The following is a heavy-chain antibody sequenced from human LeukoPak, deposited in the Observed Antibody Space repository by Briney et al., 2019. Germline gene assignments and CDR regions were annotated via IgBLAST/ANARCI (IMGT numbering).Heavy chain of an antibody. Sequence: GGSLRLSCAASGFTFNTYVMHWVRQAPGKGLEWVAVISKDGVNEYYADSVKGRFTISRDNSKNTLYVQMNSLRAEDTAVYYCAKVPFFYGSGSAYFDHWGQGTLVTVSS. CDR2: ISKDGVNE. J-gene: IGHJ4*02. CDR3: AKVPFFYGSGSAYFDH. V-gene: IGHV3-30-3*01. CDR1: GFTFNTYV. D-gene: IGHD3-10*01.